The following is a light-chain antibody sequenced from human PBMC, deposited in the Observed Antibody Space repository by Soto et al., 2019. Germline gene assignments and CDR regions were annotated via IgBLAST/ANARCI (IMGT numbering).Light chain of an antibody. Sequence: QLVLTQSSSASASLGSSVKLTCTLSSGHSSYIIAWHQQQPGKAPRYLMKLEGSGSYNKGSGVPDRFSGSSFGADRYLTISNLQSEDEADYYCETWDSNTRVFGGGTKLTVL. CDR3: ETWDSNTRV. J-gene: IGLJ3*02. V-gene: IGLV4-60*03. CDR1: SGHSSYI. CDR2: LEGSGSY.